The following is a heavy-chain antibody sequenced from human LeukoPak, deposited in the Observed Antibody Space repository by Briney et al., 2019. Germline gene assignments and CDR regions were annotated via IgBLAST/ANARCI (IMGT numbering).Heavy chain of an antibody. V-gene: IGHV3-73*01. J-gene: IGHJ3*02. D-gene: IGHD2-2*01. CDR2: IRSKANSYAT. CDR3: TSGDIVVVPAAGKYHDSTGNAFDI. Sequence: GGSLRLSCAASGFTFSGSAMHWVRQASGKGLEWVGRIRSKANSYATAYAASVKGRVTIPRDDSKNTAYLQMNSLKTEDTAVYYCTSGDIVVVPAAGKYHDSTGNAFDIWGQGTMVTVSS. CDR1: GFTFSGSA.